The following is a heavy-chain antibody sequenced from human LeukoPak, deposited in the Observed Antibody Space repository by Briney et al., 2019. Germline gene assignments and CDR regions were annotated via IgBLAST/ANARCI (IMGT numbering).Heavy chain of an antibody. CDR2: ISSGSITI. Sequence: GGSLRLSCAASGFTFSSYEMNWVRQAPGKGLEWVSYISSGSITIYYADSVEARFTISRDNAKKSLYLQMNSLRAEDTAVYYCASDGDYEYFQHWGQGTLVTVSS. J-gene: IGHJ1*01. CDR3: ASDGDYEYFQH. V-gene: IGHV3-48*03. D-gene: IGHD4-17*01. CDR1: GFTFSSYE.